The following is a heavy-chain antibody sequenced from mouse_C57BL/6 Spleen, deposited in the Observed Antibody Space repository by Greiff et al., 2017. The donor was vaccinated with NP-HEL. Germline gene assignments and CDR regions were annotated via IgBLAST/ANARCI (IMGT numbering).Heavy chain of an antibody. J-gene: IGHJ4*01. D-gene: IGHD1-1*01. CDR2: IYPGSGST. V-gene: IGHV1-55*01. CDR3: ARDYYGSSYRAMDY. CDR1: GYTFTSYW. Sequence: QVQLQQSGAELVKPGASVKMSCKASGYTFTSYWITWVKQRPGQGLEWIGDIYPGSGSTNYNEKFKSKATLTVDKSSSTAYMQLSSLTSEDSAVYYCARDYYGSSYRAMDYWGQGTSVTVSS.